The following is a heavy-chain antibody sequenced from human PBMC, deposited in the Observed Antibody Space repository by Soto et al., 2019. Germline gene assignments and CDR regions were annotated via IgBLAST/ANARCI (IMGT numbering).Heavy chain of an antibody. J-gene: IGHJ4*02. V-gene: IGHV1-18*04. CDR3: AGPYYDTSGYYLWYFDH. CDR1: GYTFTNYG. D-gene: IGHD3-22*01. CDR2: ISGYSGNT. Sequence: ASVKVSCKASGYTFTNYGISWVRQAPGQGLEWMGWISGYSGNTKYGEKFQGRVTMSTDTSTSTPYMELNSLRSEDTAVYYCAGPYYDTSGYYLWYFDHWGQGTLVTVSS.